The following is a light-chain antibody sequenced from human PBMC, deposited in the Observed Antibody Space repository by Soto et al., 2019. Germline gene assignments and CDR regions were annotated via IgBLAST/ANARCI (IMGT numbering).Light chain of an antibody. V-gene: IGLV2-14*03. CDR2: DFD. Sequence: HSLLTHPASLSGSPGQSITISCTGTINDVRVYNYVSWYQQHGGKAAKLRVYDFDNLPSGVSNRFSGSKSGNTASLTISGLQADDEADYYCSSFTSTSTVYVFGTGTKVTVL. CDR3: SSFTSTSTVYV. J-gene: IGLJ1*01. CDR1: INDVRVYNY.